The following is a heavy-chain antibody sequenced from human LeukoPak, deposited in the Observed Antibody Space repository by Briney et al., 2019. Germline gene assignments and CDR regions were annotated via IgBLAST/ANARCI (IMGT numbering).Heavy chain of an antibody. D-gene: IGHD2-15*01. CDR2: MWYDGSNE. CDR3: ARRDSGGAHYFDY. J-gene: IGHJ4*02. Sequence: GGSLRLSCAASGFTFSSYGMHWVRQAPGKGLEWVAIMWYDGSNEYYADSVKGRFTISRDNSKNTLYLQMNSLRAEDTAVYYCARRDSGGAHYFDYWGQGTLVTVSS. CDR1: GFTFSSYG. V-gene: IGHV3-33*01.